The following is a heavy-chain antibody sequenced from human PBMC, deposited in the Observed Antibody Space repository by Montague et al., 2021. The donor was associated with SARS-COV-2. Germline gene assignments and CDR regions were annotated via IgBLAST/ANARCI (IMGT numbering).Heavy chain of an antibody. D-gene: IGHD2-15*01. Sequence: SETLSLTCTVSGGSISSYYWSWIRQPPGKGLEWIGYIYYSGSTYYNPPLKSRVTISVDTSKNQFSLKLSSVTAADTAVYYCARVLGGYCSGGSCYRGWYFDLWGRGTLVTVSS. CDR1: GGSISSYY. V-gene: IGHV4-59*12. J-gene: IGHJ2*01. CDR2: IYYSGST. CDR3: ARVLGGYCSGGSCYRGWYFDL.